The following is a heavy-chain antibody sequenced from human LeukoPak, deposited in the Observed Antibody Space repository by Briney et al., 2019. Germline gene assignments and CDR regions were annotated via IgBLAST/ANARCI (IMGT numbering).Heavy chain of an antibody. J-gene: IGHJ4*02. CDR2: IFYTGNT. CDR1: GGSISSTTFY. Sequence: SETLSLTFTVSGGSISSTTFYWGWIRQPPGKGLEWIGAIFYTGNTYYNPSLKSRVTISVDTSTNQFSLTLSSVTAADTAVYYCARLGGYSNYEAGYWGQGTLVTVSS. V-gene: IGHV4-39*01. D-gene: IGHD4-11*01. CDR3: ARLGGYSNYEAGY.